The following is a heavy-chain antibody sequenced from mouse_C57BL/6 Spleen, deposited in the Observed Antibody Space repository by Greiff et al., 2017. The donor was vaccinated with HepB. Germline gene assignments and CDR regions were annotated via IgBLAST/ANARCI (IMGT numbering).Heavy chain of an antibody. V-gene: IGHV5-6*01. CDR1: GFTFSSYG. CDR3: ARHNGCDRGGAMDY. Sequence: EVQRVESGGDLVKPGGSLKLSCAASGFTFSSYGMSWVRQTPDKRLEWVATISSGGSYTYYPDSVKGRCTISSDNAKNTLYLQMSSLKSEDTAVYYCARHNGCDRGGAMDYWGQGTTVTVAS. J-gene: IGHJ4*01. CDR2: ISSGGSYT. D-gene: IGHD2-2*01.